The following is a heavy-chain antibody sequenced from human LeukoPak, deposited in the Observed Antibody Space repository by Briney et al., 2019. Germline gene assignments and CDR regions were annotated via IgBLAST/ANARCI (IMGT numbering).Heavy chain of an antibody. CDR3: ARVDGDYHYYCYGMDV. CDR1: GGSFSGYY. J-gene: IGHJ6*04. V-gene: IGHV4-34*01. Sequence: SETLSLTCAVYGGSFSGYYWSWIRQPPGKGLEWIGEINHSGTTNYNPSLKSRVIISVDTSKNQFSLKLSSVTAADTAVYYCARVDGDYHYYCYGMDVWGKGTTVTVSS. CDR2: INHSGTT. D-gene: IGHD4-17*01.